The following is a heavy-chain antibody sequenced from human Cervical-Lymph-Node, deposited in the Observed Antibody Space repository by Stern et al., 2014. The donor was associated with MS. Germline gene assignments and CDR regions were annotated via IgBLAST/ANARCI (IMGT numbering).Heavy chain of an antibody. J-gene: IGHJ4*02. Sequence: DQLVESGGGLVKPGGSLRLSCAASGFSFSDHYMSWIRQAPGKGLEWVSYIGSTVSTIYYADSVKGRFTISRDTAKNSLYLQMNSLRAEDTAVYYCARDPRRGDGYNFDYWGQGTLVTVSS. CDR3: ARDPRRGDGYNFDY. CDR1: GFSFSDHY. V-gene: IGHV3-11*01. D-gene: IGHD5-24*01. CDR2: IGSTVSTI.